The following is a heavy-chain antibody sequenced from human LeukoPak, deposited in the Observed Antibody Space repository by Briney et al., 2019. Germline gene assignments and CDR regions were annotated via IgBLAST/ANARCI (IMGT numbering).Heavy chain of an antibody. D-gene: IGHD5-12*01. CDR2: INNRGTT. CDR1: GGSLSPHY. Sequence: PSETLSLTCAVSGGSLSPHYWSWIRRPLGKGLEWIGEINNRGTTNYSPSLRGRATISVDTSKNQFSLRLTSVTAADTAIHYCARVPLWWLTPFDFWGQGTLATVSS. CDR3: ARVPLWWLTPFDF. J-gene: IGHJ4*02. V-gene: IGHV4-34*01.